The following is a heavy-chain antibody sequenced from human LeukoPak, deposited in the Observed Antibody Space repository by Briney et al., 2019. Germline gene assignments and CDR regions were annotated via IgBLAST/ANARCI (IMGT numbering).Heavy chain of an antibody. D-gene: IGHD3-16*02. CDR1: GGSISSGGYS. V-gene: IGHV4-30-2*01. CDR3: ASSPNLRLGDLSPNWFDP. J-gene: IGHJ5*02. CDR2: IYHSGST. Sequence: SQTLSLTCAVSGGSISSGGYSWSWIRQPPGKGLEWIGYIYHSGSTYYNPSLKSRVTISVDRSKNQFSLKLSSVTAADTAVYYCASSPNLRLGDLSPNWFDPWGQGTLVTVSS.